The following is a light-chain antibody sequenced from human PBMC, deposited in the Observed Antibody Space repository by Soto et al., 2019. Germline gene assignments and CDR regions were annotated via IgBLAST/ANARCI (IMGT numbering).Light chain of an antibody. J-gene: IGKJ3*01. CDR1: QGISSF. Sequence: IQLTQSPSSLSASVGDRVTITCRASQGISSFLAWYQQKPGKAPKLLIYGASTLQSGVPSRFSGSGSGTDFPLTIVILQPEDFATYYCQQLNSFPIPVGTGTKVDIK. V-gene: IGKV1-9*01. CDR2: GAS. CDR3: QQLNSFPIP.